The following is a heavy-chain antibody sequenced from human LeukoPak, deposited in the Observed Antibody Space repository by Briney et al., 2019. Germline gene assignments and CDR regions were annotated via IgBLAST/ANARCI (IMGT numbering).Heavy chain of an antibody. CDR1: GFTFSSYS. D-gene: IGHD5-12*01. CDR3: ARNSHFRYSAYDSDY. J-gene: IGHJ4*02. V-gene: IGHV3-21*01. CDR2: ISSSSSHI. Sequence: GGSLRLSCAASGFTFSSYSMDWVRQAPGKGLEWVSSISSSSSHIYYADSVKGRFTISRDNAKNSLYLQMNSLRAEDTAVYYCARNSHFRYSAYDSDYWGQGTLVTVSS.